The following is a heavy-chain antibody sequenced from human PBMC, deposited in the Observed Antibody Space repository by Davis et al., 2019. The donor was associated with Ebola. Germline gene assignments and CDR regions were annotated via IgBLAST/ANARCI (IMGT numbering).Heavy chain of an antibody. CDR3: AKDSYSSGPYDAFDI. D-gene: IGHD6-19*01. CDR2: IRYDGSNK. J-gene: IGHJ3*02. Sequence: PGGSLRLSCAASGFTFSSYGMHWVRQAPGKGLEWVAFIRYDGSNKYYADSVKGRFTISRDNSKNTLYLQMNSLRAEDTAVYYCAKDSYSSGPYDAFDIWGQGTMVTVSS. V-gene: IGHV3-30*02. CDR1: GFTFSSYG.